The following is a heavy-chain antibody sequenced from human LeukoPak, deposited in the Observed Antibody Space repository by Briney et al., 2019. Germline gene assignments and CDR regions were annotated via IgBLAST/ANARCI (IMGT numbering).Heavy chain of an antibody. CDR3: ARALLRYCSGTSCYWFDP. J-gene: IGHJ5*02. CDR1: GGTFSSYV. Sequence: SVKVSCKASGGTFSSYVISWVRQAPGKGLEWMGWIIPIFGTANYAQKFQGRVTITADESTSTAYMELSSLRSEDTAVYYCARALLRYCSGTSCYWFDPWGQGTLVTVSS. CDR2: IIPIFGTA. D-gene: IGHD2-2*01. V-gene: IGHV1-69*13.